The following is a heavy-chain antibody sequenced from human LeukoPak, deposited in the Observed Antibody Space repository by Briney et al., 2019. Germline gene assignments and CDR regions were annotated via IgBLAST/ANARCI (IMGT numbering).Heavy chain of an antibody. D-gene: IGHD3-22*01. V-gene: IGHV1-18*01. CDR3: ARDHGATMIVVVYDYYYGMDV. CDR2: ISAYNGNT. J-gene: IGHJ6*02. Sequence: ASVKVSCKASGYTFNSYGISWVRQAPGQGLEWMGWISAYNGNTNYAQKLQGRVTMTTDTSTSTAYMELRSLRSDDTAVYYCARDHGATMIVVVYDYYYGMDVWGQGTTVTVSS. CDR1: GYTFNSYG.